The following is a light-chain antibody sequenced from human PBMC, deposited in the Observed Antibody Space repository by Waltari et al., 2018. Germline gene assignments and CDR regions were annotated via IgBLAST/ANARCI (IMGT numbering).Light chain of an antibody. Sequence: QSALTQPASLSGSPGQSITIYCTGTSSDCGHYNRVSWYPQHPGKAPKLLIYEVDKRPSGISNRFSGSKSGNTASLTISGLQAEDEADYYCCSYVRSVSFVFGGGTKLTVL. CDR3: CSYVRSVSFV. CDR1: SSDCGHYNR. V-gene: IGLV2-23*02. J-gene: IGLJ2*01. CDR2: EVD.